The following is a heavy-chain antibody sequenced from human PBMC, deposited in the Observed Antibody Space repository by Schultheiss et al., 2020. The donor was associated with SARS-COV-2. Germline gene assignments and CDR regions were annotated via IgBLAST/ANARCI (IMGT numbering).Heavy chain of an antibody. D-gene: IGHD3-3*01. CDR2: IYYSGST. V-gene: IGHV4-31*03. CDR3: ARERSALRFLEWLPARATREIYYYGMDV. Sequence: SETLSLTCTVSGGSISSGGYYWSWIRQHPGKGLEWIGYIYYSGSTYYNPSLKSRVTISVDTSKNQFSLKLSSVTAADTAVYYCARERSALRFLEWLPARATREIYYYGMDVWGQGTTVTVSS. CDR1: GGSISSGGYY. J-gene: IGHJ6*02.